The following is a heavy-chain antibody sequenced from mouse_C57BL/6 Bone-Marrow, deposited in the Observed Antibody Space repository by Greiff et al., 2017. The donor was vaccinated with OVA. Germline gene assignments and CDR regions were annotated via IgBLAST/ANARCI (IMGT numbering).Heavy chain of an antibody. CDR3: TRGGCRYYAMDY. D-gene: IGHD6-1*01. CDR2: ISRGGDYI. V-gene: IGHV5S21*01. CDR1: GFTFSSYA. J-gene: IGHJ4*01. Sequence: EVKVEESGEGLVKPGGSLKLSCAASGFTFSSYAMSWVRQPPEKRLEWVAYISRGGDYIYYADTVNGRFTISRDNARNSLYLQMSSLKSEDTAMYYCTRGGCRYYAMDYWGQGTSVTVSS.